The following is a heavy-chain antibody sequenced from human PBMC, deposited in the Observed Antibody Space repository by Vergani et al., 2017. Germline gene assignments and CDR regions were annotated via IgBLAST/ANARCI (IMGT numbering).Heavy chain of an antibody. CDR1: GFTVSSNY. CDR2: IYSGGST. CDR3: ARVESGSQYYYYYYYMDV. Sequence: EVQLVESGGGLIQPGGSLRLSCAASGFTVSSNYMSWVRQAPGKGLEWVSVIYSGGSTYYADSVKGRFTISRDNSKNTLYLQMNSLRAEDTAVYYCARVESGSQYYYYYYYMDVWGKGTTVTVSS. J-gene: IGHJ6*03. D-gene: IGHD1-26*01. V-gene: IGHV3-53*01.